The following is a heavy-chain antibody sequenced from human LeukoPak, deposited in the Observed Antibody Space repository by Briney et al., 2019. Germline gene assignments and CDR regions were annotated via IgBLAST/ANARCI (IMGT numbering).Heavy chain of an antibody. CDR3: ASSPADPASGDSVVVPVAFYYYYYMDL. J-gene: IGHJ6*03. D-gene: IGHD2-2*01. V-gene: IGHV1-69*13. CDR1: GGALSTYG. CDR2: IIPIFGTT. Sequence: SVKVSCKASGGALSTYGISWVRQAPGQGLEWMGGIIPIFGTTNYAKNFQGRVTITADESTSTAYMEVSGLRSDDTAVYYCASSPADPASGDSVVVPVAFYYYYYMDLGSKGTTVTVSS.